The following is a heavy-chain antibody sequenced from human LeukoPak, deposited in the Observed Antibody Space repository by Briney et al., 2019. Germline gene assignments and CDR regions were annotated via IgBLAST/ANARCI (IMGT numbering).Heavy chain of an antibody. Sequence: SETLSLTCTVSGGSISSYYWSWIRQPPGKGPEWIGYIYNSGSTNYNPSLKSRVTISVDTSKNQFSLKLTSVTAADTAVYYCARAGGVSPYDTSAYPAAFDIWGQGTMVTVSS. CDR3: ARAGGVSPYDTSAYPAAFDI. D-gene: IGHD3-22*01. CDR2: IYNSGST. CDR1: GGSISSYY. V-gene: IGHV4-59*01. J-gene: IGHJ3*02.